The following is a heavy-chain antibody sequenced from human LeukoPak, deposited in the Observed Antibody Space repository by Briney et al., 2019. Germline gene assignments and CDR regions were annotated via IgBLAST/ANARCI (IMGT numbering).Heavy chain of an antibody. Sequence: GASVKVSCKASGYTFTSYGINWVRQATGQGLEWMGWMNPNSGNTGYAQKFQGRVTMTRNTSISTAYMELSSLRSEDTAVYYCARGHYDYVWGSYRPSSDYWGQGTLVTVSS. CDR1: GYTFTSYG. CDR2: MNPNSGNT. D-gene: IGHD3-16*02. J-gene: IGHJ4*02. V-gene: IGHV1-8*01. CDR3: ARGHYDYVWGSYRPSSDY.